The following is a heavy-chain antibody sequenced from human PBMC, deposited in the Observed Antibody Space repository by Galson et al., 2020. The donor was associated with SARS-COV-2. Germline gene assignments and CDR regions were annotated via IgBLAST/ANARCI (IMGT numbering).Heavy chain of an antibody. Sequence: ASVKVSCKVSGYTLTELSMHWVRQAPGKGLEWMGGFDPEDGETIYAQKFQGRVTMTEETSTDTAYMELSSLRSEDTAVYYCATGPGIAAAGGWFDSWGKGTLVTVSS. CDR3: ATGPGIAAAGGWFDS. V-gene: IGHV1-24*01. CDR2: FDPEDGET. D-gene: IGHD6-13*01. CDR1: GYTLTELS. J-gene: IGHJ5*01.